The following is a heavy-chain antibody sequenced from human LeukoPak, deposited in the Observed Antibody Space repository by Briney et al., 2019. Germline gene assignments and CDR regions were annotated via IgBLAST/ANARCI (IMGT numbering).Heavy chain of an antibody. Sequence: GGSLRLSCAASGFTFDTYNFNWVRQAPGKGLEWVASIRSYSSYIHYADSVKGRFTISRDNAKNSLYLQMNSLRAEDTAVYYCARDHYGDFDYWGQGTLVTVSS. CDR3: ARDHYGDFDY. D-gene: IGHD4-17*01. J-gene: IGHJ4*02. CDR1: GFTFDTYN. V-gene: IGHV3-21*01. CDR2: IRSYSSYI.